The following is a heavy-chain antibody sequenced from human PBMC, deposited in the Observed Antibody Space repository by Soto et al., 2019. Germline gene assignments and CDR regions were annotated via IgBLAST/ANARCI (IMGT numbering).Heavy chain of an antibody. Sequence: GSLRLSCAASEFTFSNYAMSWVRQAPGKGLEWVSSISDNGGTTYYADSVKGRFTISRDNSKNTLYLQMNSLRAEDTAVYYCAKYDSSSWYHYFDYWGQGTLVTVSS. CDR1: EFTFSNYA. D-gene: IGHD6-13*01. J-gene: IGHJ4*02. CDR3: AKYDSSSWYHYFDY. CDR2: ISDNGGTT. V-gene: IGHV3-23*01.